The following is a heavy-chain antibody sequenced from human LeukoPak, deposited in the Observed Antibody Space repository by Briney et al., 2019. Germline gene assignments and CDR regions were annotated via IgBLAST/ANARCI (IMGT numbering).Heavy chain of an antibody. Sequence: GGSLRLSCAASGFSFSIYGMSWVRQTPGKGLEWVSGISGSGGNTYYTDSVKGRFTISRDNTKNTLYLQMNSLRAEDTAVYYCAKASVWTMVRVVSYFDDWGQGIQVTVSS. CDR2: ISGSGGNT. V-gene: IGHV3-23*01. J-gene: IGHJ4*02. CDR1: GFSFSIYG. CDR3: AKASVWTMVRVVSYFDD. D-gene: IGHD3-10*01.